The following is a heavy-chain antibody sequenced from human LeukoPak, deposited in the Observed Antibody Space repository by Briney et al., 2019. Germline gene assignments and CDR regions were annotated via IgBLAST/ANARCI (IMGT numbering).Heavy chain of an antibody. J-gene: IGHJ4*01. CDR2: INSDGYSI. D-gene: IGHD2-8*01. V-gene: IGHV3-74*01. Sequence: GGSLRLSCAASGFTFSSYWMHWVRQAPGKGLVWLSRINSDGYSISYADSVKGRFTISRDNAKDSLYLQMNGLRPEDTALYYCSTDPRLLIYWGHGTLVTVSS. CDR1: GFTFSSYW. CDR3: STDPRLLIY.